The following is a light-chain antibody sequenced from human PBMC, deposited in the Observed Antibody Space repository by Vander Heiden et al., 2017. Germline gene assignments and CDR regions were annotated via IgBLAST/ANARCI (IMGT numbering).Light chain of an antibody. V-gene: IGKV1-33*01. Sequence: DIQMTQSPSSLSASVGDRVTITCQASQDITNYLNWYQQKPGKAPKLLIYDASSLETGVPSRFSGRGHGPDFAFTMTSLQPEDIPTYYCRHFANLPRLTFGGGTKVEIK. J-gene: IGKJ4*01. CDR3: RHFANLPRLT. CDR1: QDITNY. CDR2: DAS.